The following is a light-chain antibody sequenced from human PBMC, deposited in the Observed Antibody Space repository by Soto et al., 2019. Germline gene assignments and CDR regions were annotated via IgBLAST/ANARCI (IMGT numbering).Light chain of an antibody. CDR2: GAS. Sequence: EIVLTQSPGTLSLSPGESTTLSCRASQSVGRNFLAWYQQKRGRAPRLLIHGASYRPTGIPDRFSGSGSETDFTLTISRLEPEDSAVYYCHQYAASPLTFGGGTKIEIK. CDR1: QSVGRNF. V-gene: IGKV3-20*01. CDR3: HQYAASPLT. J-gene: IGKJ4*01.